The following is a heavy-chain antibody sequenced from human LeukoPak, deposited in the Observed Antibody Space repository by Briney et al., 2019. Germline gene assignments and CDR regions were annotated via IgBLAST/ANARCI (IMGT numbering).Heavy chain of an antibody. Sequence: SETLSLTCAVYGGSFSGYYWSWIRQPPGKGLEWIGEINHSGSTNYNPSLKSRVTISVDTSKNQFSLKLSSVTAADTAVYYCASGYYYDSSGYPRGWYYYYYMDVWGKGTTVTVSS. CDR3: ASGYYYDSSGYPRGWYYYYYMDV. CDR1: GGSFSGYY. CDR2: INHSGST. D-gene: IGHD3-22*01. J-gene: IGHJ6*03. V-gene: IGHV4-34*01.